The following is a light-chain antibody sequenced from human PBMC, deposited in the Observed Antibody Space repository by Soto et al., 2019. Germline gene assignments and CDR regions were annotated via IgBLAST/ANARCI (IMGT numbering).Light chain of an antibody. CDR3: QEYGTSRT. J-gene: IGKJ1*01. V-gene: IGKV3-20*01. Sequence: EIWLTQYPGTLSLSPGERATLSCRSSQSVSSSYLAWYQQKPGQAPRLLIYGASSRATGIPDRFSGSGSATDFTLTISRLEPEDFAVYYCQEYGTSRTFGQGTKVDI. CDR1: QSVSSSY. CDR2: GAS.